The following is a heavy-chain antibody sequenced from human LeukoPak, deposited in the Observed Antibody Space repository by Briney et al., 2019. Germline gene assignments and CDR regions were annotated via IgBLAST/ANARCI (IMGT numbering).Heavy chain of an antibody. D-gene: IGHD3-3*01. J-gene: IGHJ4*02. Sequence: SETLSLTCAVSGGSISSSNWWSWVRQPPGKGLEWIGEIYHSGSTNYNPSLKSRVTISVDTSKNQFSLKLSSVTAADTAVYYCARGGVLEWTYYFDYWGQGTLVTVSS. CDR2: IYHSGST. CDR3: ARGGVLEWTYYFDY. CDR1: GGSISSSNW. V-gene: IGHV4-4*02.